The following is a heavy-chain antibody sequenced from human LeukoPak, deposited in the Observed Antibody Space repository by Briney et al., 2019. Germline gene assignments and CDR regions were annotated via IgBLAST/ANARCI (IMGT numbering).Heavy chain of an antibody. J-gene: IGHJ4*02. Sequence: SETLSLTCTVSGGSISSYYWSWIRQPPGKGLEWIWYIYYSGSTNYNPSLKSRVTISVDTSKNQFSLKLSSVTAADTAVYYCARVGDGYNYYFDYWGQGTLVTVSS. CDR2: IYYSGST. CDR3: ARVGDGYNYYFDY. CDR1: GGSISSYY. V-gene: IGHV4-59*01. D-gene: IGHD5-24*01.